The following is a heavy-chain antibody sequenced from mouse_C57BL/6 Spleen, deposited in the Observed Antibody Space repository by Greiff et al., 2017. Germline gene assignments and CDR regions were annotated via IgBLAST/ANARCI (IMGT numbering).Heavy chain of an antibody. D-gene: IGHD2-10*02. CDR1: GYTFIGYW. J-gene: IGHJ1*03. Sequence: QVQLQQSGAELMKPGASVKLSCKATGYTFIGYWIEWVKQRPGHGLEWIGEILPGSGSTNYNEKFKGKATFTADTSSNTAYMQLSSLTTEDSAIYYCARREYGNYGDFHWYFDVWGTGTTVTVSS. CDR2: ILPGSGST. V-gene: IGHV1-9*01. CDR3: ARREYGNYGDFHWYFDV.